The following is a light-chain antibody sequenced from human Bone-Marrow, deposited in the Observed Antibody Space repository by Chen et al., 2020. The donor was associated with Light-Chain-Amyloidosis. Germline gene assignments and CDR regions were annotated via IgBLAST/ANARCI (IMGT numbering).Light chain of an antibody. CDR2: KND. V-gene: IGLV1-47*01. CDR3: ATWDGSLSGVV. J-gene: IGLJ2*01. Sequence: HSVLTQPPSTSATPGQRVTISCSGSGSNIGSHDVFWYQQVPGKAPKLLIFKNDQRPAGVPDRFSAFESGTAAALAIGGLRSEDEADYHCATWDGSLSGVVFGGGTKVTVL. CDR1: GSNIGSHD.